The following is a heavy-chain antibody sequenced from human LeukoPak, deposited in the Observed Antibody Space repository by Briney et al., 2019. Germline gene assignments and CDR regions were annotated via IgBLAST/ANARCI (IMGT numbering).Heavy chain of an antibody. J-gene: IGHJ4*02. CDR1: GFTFSYYG. Sequence: PGGSLRLSCAASGFTFSYYGMHWVRQAPGKGLEWVAVISYDGSNKYYADSVKGRFTISRDNSKNTLYLQMNSLRAGDTSVYYCAKNADYGDYLVDYWGQGTLVTVSS. D-gene: IGHD4-17*01. CDR2: ISYDGSNK. CDR3: AKNADYGDYLVDY. V-gene: IGHV3-30*18.